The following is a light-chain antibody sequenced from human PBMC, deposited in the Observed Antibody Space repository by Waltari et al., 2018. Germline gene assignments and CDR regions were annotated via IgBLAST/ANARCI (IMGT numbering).Light chain of an antibody. CDR2: DKN. Sequence: SSELTQDPAVSVAMGQTVRITCQGDSLRSYYASWYQQRQGQAPIIVIYDKNNRPSGVPDRFSGSSSHNTGSLTITGAQAEDEASYYCHSRDASGVAGSFGGGTKLTVL. V-gene: IGLV3-19*01. CDR3: HSRDASGVAGS. CDR1: SLRSYY. J-gene: IGLJ2*01.